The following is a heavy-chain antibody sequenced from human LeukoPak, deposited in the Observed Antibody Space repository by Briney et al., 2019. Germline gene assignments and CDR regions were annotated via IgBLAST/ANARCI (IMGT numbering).Heavy chain of an antibody. Sequence: GASVKVSCKASGYTFTGYYMHWVRQAPGQGLEWMGWINPNSGGTNYAQKFQGRVTMTRDTSISTAYMELSRLRSDDTAVYYCARESVRSGYDYFSASFDYWGQGTLVTVSS. CDR1: GYTFTGYY. D-gene: IGHD5-12*01. J-gene: IGHJ4*02. V-gene: IGHV1-2*02. CDR2: INPNSGGT. CDR3: ARESVRSGYDYFSASFDY.